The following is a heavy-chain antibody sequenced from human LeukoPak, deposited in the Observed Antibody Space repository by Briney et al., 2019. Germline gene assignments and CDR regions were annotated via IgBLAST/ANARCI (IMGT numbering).Heavy chain of an antibody. Sequence: PGGSLRLSCAASGFTFGTYGMHWVRQAPGKGLEWVTFIRSDGSNKYYADSVKGRFTISRDNSKNMLYLQMSSLSAEDTAVYYCVGDFDYWGQGTLVTVSS. CDR1: GFTFGTYG. CDR2: IRSDGSNK. CDR3: VGDFDY. J-gene: IGHJ4*02. D-gene: IGHD3-16*01. V-gene: IGHV3-30*02.